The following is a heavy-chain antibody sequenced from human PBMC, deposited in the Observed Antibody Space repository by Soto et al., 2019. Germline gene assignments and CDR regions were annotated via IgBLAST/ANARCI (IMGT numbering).Heavy chain of an antibody. J-gene: IGHJ6*02. CDR2: IIPISGTA. CDR1: GGTFSSYA. D-gene: IGHD2-2*01. Sequence: QVQLVQSGAEVKKPGSSVKVSCKASGGTFSSYAISWVRQAPGQGLEWRGGIIPISGTANYAQKFQGRVTITADESTITAYMELSSLRSEDTAVYYCARSQGSSTSLEIYYYYYYGMDVWGQGTTVTVSS. CDR3: ARSQGSSTSLEIYYYYYYGMDV. V-gene: IGHV1-69*01.